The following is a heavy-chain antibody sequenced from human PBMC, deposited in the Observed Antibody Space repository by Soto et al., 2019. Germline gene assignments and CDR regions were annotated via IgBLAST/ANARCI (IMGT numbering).Heavy chain of an antibody. V-gene: IGHV4-4*07. CDR2: IYTSGST. CDR1: GGSISSYY. J-gene: IGHJ6*02. Sequence: SETLSLTCTVSGGSISSYYWSWIRQPAGKGLEWIGRIYTSGSTNYNPSLKSRVTMSVDTSKNQFSLKLSSVTAADTAVYYCARDQYYDFWSGYPHDYGMDVWGQGTTVTVSS. CDR3: ARDQYYDFWSGYPHDYGMDV. D-gene: IGHD3-3*01.